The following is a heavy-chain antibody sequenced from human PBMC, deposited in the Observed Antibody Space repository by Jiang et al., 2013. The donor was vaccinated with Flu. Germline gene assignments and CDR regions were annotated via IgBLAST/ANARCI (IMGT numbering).Heavy chain of an antibody. V-gene: IGHV3-30*02. CDR1: GFTFSSYG. J-gene: IGHJ4*02. D-gene: IGHD1-26*01. Sequence: VQLVESGGGVVQPGGSLRLSCAASGFTFSSYGMHWVRQAPGKGLEWVAFIRYDGSNKYYADSVKGRFTISRDNSKNTLYLQMNSLGAEDTAVYYCAKDNEWESGDYSDYWGQGTLVTVSS. CDR2: IRYDGSNK. CDR3: AKDNEWESGDYSDY.